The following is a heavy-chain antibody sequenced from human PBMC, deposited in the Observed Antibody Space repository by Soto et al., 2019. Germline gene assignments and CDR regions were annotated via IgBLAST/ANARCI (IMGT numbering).Heavy chain of an antibody. J-gene: IGHJ6*02. D-gene: IGHD3-10*01. CDR2: ISHDGGT. CDR3: ARGQLVWYGDLTPYHRDMDV. Sequence: KTSETLSLTCAFYGGSFDDFYWSWVRQSPGKGLEWVGEISHDGGTNYSPSLASRVSISVETSKNQFSLHLRSVTAADTGLYYCARGQLVWYGDLTPYHRDMDVWGQGTTVTVSS. V-gene: IGHV4-34*01. CDR1: GGSFDDFY.